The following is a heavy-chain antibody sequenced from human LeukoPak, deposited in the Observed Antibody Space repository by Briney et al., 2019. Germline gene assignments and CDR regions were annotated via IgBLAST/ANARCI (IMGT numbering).Heavy chain of an antibody. CDR3: ARVPRLLWLTHFGY. Sequence: GASVKVSCKASGYTFTSYGISWVRQAPGQGLEWMGWISAYNGNTNYAQKFQGRVTITADESTSTAYMELSSLRSEDTAVYYCARVPRLLWLTHFGYWGQGTLVTVSS. J-gene: IGHJ4*02. CDR1: GYTFTSYG. CDR2: ISAYNGNT. V-gene: IGHV1-18*01. D-gene: IGHD3-10*01.